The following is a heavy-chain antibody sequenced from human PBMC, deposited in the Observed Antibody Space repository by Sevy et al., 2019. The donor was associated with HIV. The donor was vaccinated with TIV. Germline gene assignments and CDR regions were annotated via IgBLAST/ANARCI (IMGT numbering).Heavy chain of an antibody. Sequence: GGSLRLSCEASGFTFSDYWMTWVRQAPGKGLEWVASINRDGSGKYYVDSVKGRFIISRHNVKKSLFLQMNTLRVEDTAVYYCAKVGPHCSGGTCYHPLFDYCGQGTLVTVSS. J-gene: IGHJ4*02. CDR2: INRDGSGK. CDR3: AKVGPHCSGGTCYHPLFDY. V-gene: IGHV3-7*01. CDR1: GFTFSDYW. D-gene: IGHD2-15*01.